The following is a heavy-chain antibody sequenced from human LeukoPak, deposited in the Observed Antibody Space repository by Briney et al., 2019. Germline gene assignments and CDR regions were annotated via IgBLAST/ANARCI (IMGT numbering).Heavy chain of an antibody. D-gene: IGHD4-11*01. J-gene: IGHJ4*02. CDR2: INPNSGGT. CDR3: ARGLTTVTTLLGY. V-gene: IGHV1-2*02. CDR1: GGTFSSYA. Sequence: ASVKVSCKASGGTFSSYAISWVRQAPGQGLEWMGWINPNSGGTNYAQKFQGRVTMTRDTSISTAYMDLSRLRSDDTAVYYCARGLTTVTTLLGYWGQGTLVTVSS.